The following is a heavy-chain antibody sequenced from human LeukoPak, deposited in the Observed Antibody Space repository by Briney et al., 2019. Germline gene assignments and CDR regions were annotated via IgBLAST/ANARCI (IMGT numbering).Heavy chain of an antibody. CDR1: GSTFSSYA. CDR2: ISYDGSNK. D-gene: IGHD6-6*01. CDR3: ARSSYSSSSSV. J-gene: IGHJ3*01. Sequence: GGSLRLSCAASGSTFSSYAMHWVRQAPGKGLEWVAVISYDGSNKYYADSVKGRFTISRDNSKNTLYLQINSLRAEDTAVYYCARSSYSSSSSVWGQGTMVTVSS. V-gene: IGHV3-30*04.